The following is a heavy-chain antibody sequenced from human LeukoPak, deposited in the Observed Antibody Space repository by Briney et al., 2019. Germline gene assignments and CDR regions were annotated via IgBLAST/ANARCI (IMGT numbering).Heavy chain of an antibody. CDR1: GFTFSNYW. Sequence: GGSLRLSCAASGFTFSNYWMDWVRQAPGKGLEWVANINQDGSDKYSVDSVKGRFTISRDNAKNSLYLQMDSLRADDTAVYYCARAKNPFVTFGGVGFGYWGQGTLVTASS. J-gene: IGHJ4*02. V-gene: IGHV3-7*01. CDR2: INQDGSDK. CDR3: ARAKNPFVTFGGVGFGY. D-gene: IGHD3-16*01.